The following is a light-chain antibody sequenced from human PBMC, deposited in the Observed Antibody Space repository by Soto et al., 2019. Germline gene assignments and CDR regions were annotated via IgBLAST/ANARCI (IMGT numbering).Light chain of an antibody. CDR1: SSDIGAYNY. CDR3: SSYTSSNIYV. J-gene: IGLJ1*01. Sequence: QSALTQPASVSGSPGQSITISCTGTSSDIGAYNYVSWYQQHPGKAPKLVIFDVSNRPSGVSNRFSGSKSGNTASLTISGLQAEDEADYYCSSYTSSNIYVFGTGTKLTVL. V-gene: IGLV2-14*01. CDR2: DVS.